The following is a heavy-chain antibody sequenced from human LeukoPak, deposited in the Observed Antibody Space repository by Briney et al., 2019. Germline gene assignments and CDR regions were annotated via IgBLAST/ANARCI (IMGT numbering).Heavy chain of an antibody. Sequence: GGSLRLSCAASGFTFSSYGMHWVRQAPGKGLEWVAVISYDGSNKYYADSVKGRFTISRDNSKNTLSLQMNSLRPEDTAVYYCAREHYDSSGYYHYWGQGTLVTVSS. CDR2: ISYDGSNK. CDR3: AREHYDSSGYYHY. J-gene: IGHJ4*02. D-gene: IGHD3-22*01. V-gene: IGHV3-30*03. CDR1: GFTFSSYG.